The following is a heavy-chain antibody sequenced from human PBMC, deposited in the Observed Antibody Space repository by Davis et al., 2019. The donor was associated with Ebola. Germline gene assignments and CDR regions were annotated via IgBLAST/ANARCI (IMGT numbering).Heavy chain of an antibody. CDR3: ARAFRLRAEWFDP. CDR2: ISAYNGNT. V-gene: IGHV1-18*01. D-gene: IGHD2/OR15-2a*01. CDR1: GYTFTSYA. Sequence: ASVKVSCKASGYTFTSYAMHWVRQAPGQRLEWMGWISAYNGNTNYAQKLQGRVTMTTDTSTSTAYMELRSLRSDDTAVYYCARAFRLRAEWFDPWGQGTLVTVSS. J-gene: IGHJ5*02.